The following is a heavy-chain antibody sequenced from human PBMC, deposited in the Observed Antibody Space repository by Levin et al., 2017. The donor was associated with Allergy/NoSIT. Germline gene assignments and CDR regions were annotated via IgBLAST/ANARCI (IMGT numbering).Heavy chain of an antibody. D-gene: IGHD3-10*01. V-gene: IGHV3-72*01. CDR2: SRNKANSYTT. CDR3: ARVERKSGGSEALDI. J-gene: IGHJ3*02. Sequence: PGGSLRLSCAASGFTFSDHYMDWVRQAPGKGLEWVGRSRNKANSYTTEYAASVKGTFTISRDDSKNSLYLQMNSLKSEDTAVYYCARVERKSGGSEALDIWGQGTMVTVSS. CDR1: GFTFSDHY.